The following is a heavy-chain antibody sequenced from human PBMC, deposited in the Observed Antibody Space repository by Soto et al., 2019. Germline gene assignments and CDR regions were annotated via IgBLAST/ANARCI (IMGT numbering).Heavy chain of an antibody. J-gene: IGHJ4*02. CDR1: GYSFTNYG. CDR2: INGYNGNT. CDR3: AGGTAASRL. Sequence: QVQLVQSGAEVKKPGATLKVSCKAFGYSFTNYGFTWVRQAPGQGLEWKGLINGYNGNTNYEPKPQGRFTMTTATSTITAYMELGSRTSDATAVYFCAGGTAASRLWGQGTLVTVSS. D-gene: IGHD6-13*01. V-gene: IGHV1-18*01.